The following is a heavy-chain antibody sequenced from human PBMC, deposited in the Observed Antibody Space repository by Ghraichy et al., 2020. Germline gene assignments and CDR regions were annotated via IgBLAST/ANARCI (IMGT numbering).Heavy chain of an antibody. J-gene: IGHJ3*02. CDR2: IVVGSGNT. V-gene: IGHV1-58*01. CDR3: AAALLEPGGIDAFDI. CDR1: GFTFTSSA. Sequence: SVKVSCKASGFTFTSSAVQWVRQARGQRLEWIGWIVVGSGNTNYAQKFQERVTITRDMSTSTAYMELSSLRSEDTAVYYCAAALLEPGGIDAFDIWGQGTMVTVSS. D-gene: IGHD1-1*01.